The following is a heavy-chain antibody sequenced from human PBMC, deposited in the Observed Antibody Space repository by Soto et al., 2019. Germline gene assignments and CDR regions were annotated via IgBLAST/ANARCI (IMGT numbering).Heavy chain of an antibody. Sequence: EVQLLESGGGLVQPGGSLRLSCAASGFTFSSYAMSWVRQAPGKGLEWVSTILGSGGYAYFADSVKGRFTISRDNSKNALYLQMNRLRAEDTAVYYCAKRGGDSSGYYSWHWGQGSLVTVSS. V-gene: IGHV3-23*01. D-gene: IGHD3-22*01. J-gene: IGHJ1*01. CDR2: ILGSGGYA. CDR3: AKRGGDSSGYYSWH. CDR1: GFTFSSYA.